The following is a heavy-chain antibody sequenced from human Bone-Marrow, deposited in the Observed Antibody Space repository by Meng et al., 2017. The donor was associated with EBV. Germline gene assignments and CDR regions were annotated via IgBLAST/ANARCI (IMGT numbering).Heavy chain of an antibody. CDR3: AKDLGTMVRGSDY. J-gene: IGHJ4*02. CDR2: IKSKTDGGTT. CDR1: GFTFSNAW. Sequence: EVQLVESGGGLVKPGXSCRLSWSASGFTFSNAWMSWVRQAPGKGLEWVGRIKSKTDGGTTDYAAPVKGRFTISRDDSKNTLYLQMNSLRAEDTAVYYCAKDLGTMVRGSDYWGQGTLVTVSS. V-gene: IGHV3-15*01. D-gene: IGHD3-10*01.